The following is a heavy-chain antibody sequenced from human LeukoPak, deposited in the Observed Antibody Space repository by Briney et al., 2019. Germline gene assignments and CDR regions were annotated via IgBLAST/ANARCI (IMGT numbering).Heavy chain of an antibody. D-gene: IGHD2-21*01. V-gene: IGHV3-23*01. CDR2: IIGSGRTT. CDR3: AKKEGDTYFSWYMDV. Sequence: GGSLRPSCAASGFTFRSFAMSWVRQAPGKGLEWVSGIIGSGRTTFYAGSVKGRFTISRDNSKNTLYLQMNSLRAEDTAIYYCAKKEGDTYFSWYMDVWGKGTTVTVSS. J-gene: IGHJ6*03. CDR1: GFTFRSFA.